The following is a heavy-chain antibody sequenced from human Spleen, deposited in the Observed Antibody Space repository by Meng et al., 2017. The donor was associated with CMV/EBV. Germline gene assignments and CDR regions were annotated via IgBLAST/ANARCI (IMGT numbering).Heavy chain of an antibody. CDR2: ISVYHGNT. V-gene: IGHV1-18*01. Sequence: ASVKVSCKASGYPFNSYGISWLRQAPGQGLEWMGWISVYHGNTKYAQKFQGRVTVTTDTSTSTAYMEMTGLKSDDTAVYYCAGGDLRAWFDPWGQGTLVTVSS. D-gene: IGHD3-3*01. J-gene: IGHJ5*02. CDR1: GYPFNSYG. CDR3: AGGDLRAWFDP.